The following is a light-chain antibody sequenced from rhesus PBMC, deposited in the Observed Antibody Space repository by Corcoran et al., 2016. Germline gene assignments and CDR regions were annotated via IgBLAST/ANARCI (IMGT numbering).Light chain of an antibody. CDR1: QGISSY. CDR2: YVN. V-gene: IGKV1-32*02. Sequence: DIQMSQSPSSLSASVGDRVTITCRASQGISSYLNWYQQKPGKALKLLRSYVNGLPRGGPSRFSGCGSGTDFPLTISSLQPEDFATYYCQQGNSNPYSFGQGTKVEIK. CDR3: QQGNSNPYS. J-gene: IGKJ2*01.